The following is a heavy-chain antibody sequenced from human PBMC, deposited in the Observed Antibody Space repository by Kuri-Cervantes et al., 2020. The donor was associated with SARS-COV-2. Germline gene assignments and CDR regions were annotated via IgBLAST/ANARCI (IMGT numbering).Heavy chain of an antibody. Sequence: SVKVSCKASGGTFSSYAISWVRQAPGQGLEWMGGIIPTFGTANYAQKFQGRVTITADESTSTAYMELSSLRSEDTAVYYCARAYYYDSSGYYPGDYWGQGTLVTVSS. CDR2: IIPTFGTA. D-gene: IGHD3-22*01. J-gene: IGHJ4*02. V-gene: IGHV1-69*13. CDR3: ARAYYYDSSGYYPGDY. CDR1: GGTFSSYA.